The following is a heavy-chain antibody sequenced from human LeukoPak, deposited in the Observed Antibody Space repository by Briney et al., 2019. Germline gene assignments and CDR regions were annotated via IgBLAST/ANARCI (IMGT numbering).Heavy chain of an antibody. V-gene: IGHV4-39*01. CDR3: ASIAARPTYYYYYMDV. Sequence: PSETLSLTCTVSGGSISSSSYYWGWIRQPPGKGLEWIGSIYYSGSTHYNPSLKSRVTISVDTSKNQFSLKLSSVTAADTAVYYCASIAARPTYYYYYMDVWGKGTTVTVSS. J-gene: IGHJ6*03. D-gene: IGHD6-6*01. CDR2: IYYSGST. CDR1: GGSISSSSYY.